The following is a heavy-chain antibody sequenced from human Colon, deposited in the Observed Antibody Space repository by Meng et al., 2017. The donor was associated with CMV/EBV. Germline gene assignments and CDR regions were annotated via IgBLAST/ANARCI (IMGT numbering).Heavy chain of an antibody. CDR2: INHSGST. CDR3: ARQDFVIVRAAFNWFDP. CDR1: GGSFSGYY. J-gene: IGHJ5*01. Sequence: GSLRLSCAVYGGSFSGYYWSWIRQPPGKGLEWIGEINHSGSTNYNPSLKSRVTISVDTSKNQFSLKLSSVTAADTAVYYCARQDFVIVRAAFNWFDPWGQGTMVTVSS. V-gene: IGHV4-34*01. D-gene: IGHD2/OR15-2a*01.